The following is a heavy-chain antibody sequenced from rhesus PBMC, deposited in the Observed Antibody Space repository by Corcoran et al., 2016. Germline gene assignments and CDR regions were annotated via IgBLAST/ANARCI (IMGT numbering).Heavy chain of an antibody. D-gene: IGHD3-40*01. CDR3: VRNINTPTDV. V-gene: IGHV4-165*01. CDR1: GGSISVYY. J-gene: IGHJ5-2*02. CDR2: LDYPSGSP. Sequence: QVQLQESGPGLLKPSETLSLTCAVSGGSISVYYWSGIRQPPGKGLEWIGYLDYPSGSPYYNPSLKSRVTISRDTSKNEIFLDLDSVTAADTAIYYCVRNINTPTDVWGRGILVTVSS.